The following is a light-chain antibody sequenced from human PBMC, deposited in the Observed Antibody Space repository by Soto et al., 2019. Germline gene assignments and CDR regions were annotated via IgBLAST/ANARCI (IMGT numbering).Light chain of an antibody. J-gene: IGKJ1*01. Sequence: EIVLTQSPGTLSLSPGERATLSCRASQSVSSNYLAWYQQKPGQAPRLLIYAASSRATGIPDRFSGSGSGTDFTLTITRLEPEDFAVSYCQQYGSSRTFGQGTKVEIK. CDR1: QSVSSNY. V-gene: IGKV3-20*01. CDR2: AAS. CDR3: QQYGSSRT.